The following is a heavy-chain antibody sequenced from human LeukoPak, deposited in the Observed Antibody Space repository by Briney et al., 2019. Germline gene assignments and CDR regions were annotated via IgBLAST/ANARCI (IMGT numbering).Heavy chain of an antibody. CDR2: IIPIFGTA. J-gene: IGHJ5*02. CDR3: ARVLITMVRGARENWFDP. Sequence: SVKVSCKASGGTSSSYAISWVRQAPGQGLEWMGGIIPIFGTANYAQKFQGRIMITADESTSIAYMELSSLRSEDTAVYYCARVLITMVRGARENWFDPWGQGTLVTVSS. V-gene: IGHV1-69*13. CDR1: GGTSSSYA. D-gene: IGHD3-10*01.